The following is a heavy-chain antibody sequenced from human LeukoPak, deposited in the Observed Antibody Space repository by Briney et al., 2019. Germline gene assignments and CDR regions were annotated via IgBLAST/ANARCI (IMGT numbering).Heavy chain of an antibody. CDR1: GFTFSSYW. CDR2: FKTKYNQV. D-gene: IGHD4-11*01. Sequence: PGGSLRLSCAASGFTFSSYWVSWVRQAPGKGLEWVSTFKTKYNQVYYAESVRGRFTISTDNSKKTVYLQMNSLRAEDTALYYCARSVPDYTRFDYWGQGALVTVSS. CDR3: ARSVPDYTRFDY. V-gene: IGHV3-23*05. J-gene: IGHJ4*02.